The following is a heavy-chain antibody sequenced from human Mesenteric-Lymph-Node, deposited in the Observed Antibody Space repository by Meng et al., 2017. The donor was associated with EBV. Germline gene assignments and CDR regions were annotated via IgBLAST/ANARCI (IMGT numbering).Heavy chain of an antibody. V-gene: IGHV3-23*01. CDR3: VKDLAVAGT. Sequence: EVQLLGAGGGLVQRGGSLRLSCAASEFTFSDYTMYWVRQAPGKGLEWVSHVSGSGGSTYYADSVKGRFTISRDNSKNTLFLQMNSLGADDTAVYYCVKDLAVAGTWGQGTLVTVSS. CDR1: EFTFSDYT. J-gene: IGHJ5*02. D-gene: IGHD6-19*01. CDR2: VSGSGGST.